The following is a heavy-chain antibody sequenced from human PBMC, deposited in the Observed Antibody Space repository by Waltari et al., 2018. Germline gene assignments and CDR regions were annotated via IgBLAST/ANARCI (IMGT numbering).Heavy chain of an antibody. CDR3: ATDGQGGRHYYYYYGMDV. D-gene: IGHD3-16*01. CDR2: FDPEEGET. CDR1: GYTLTELS. Sequence: QVQLVQSGAEVKKPGASVKVSCKVSGYTLTELSMHWVRQAPGKGLEWMGGFDPEEGETIYAQKFQGRVTMTEDTSTDTAYMELSSLRSEDTAVYYCATDGQGGRHYYYYYGMDVWGQGTTVTVSS. V-gene: IGHV1-24*01. J-gene: IGHJ6*02.